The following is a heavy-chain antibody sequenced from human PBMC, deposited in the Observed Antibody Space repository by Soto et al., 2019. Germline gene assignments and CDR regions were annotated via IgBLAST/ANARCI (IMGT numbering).Heavy chain of an antibody. CDR1: GRTFSRYA. Sequence: QVQLVQSGDEVKKPASSVKVSCKASGRTFSRYAISWVRQAPGQGLEWVGGIIPIFGTANYAHKFQGRVTITADESTSTAYRELRSLRSENRGVYYCASAGMVRGVIIGMDVWGQGSTVTVSS. D-gene: IGHD3-10*01. J-gene: IGHJ6*02. V-gene: IGHV1-69*01. CDR3: ASAGMVRGVIIGMDV. CDR2: IIPIFGTA.